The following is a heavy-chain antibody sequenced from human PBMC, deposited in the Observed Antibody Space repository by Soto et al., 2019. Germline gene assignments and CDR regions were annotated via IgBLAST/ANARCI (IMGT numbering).Heavy chain of an antibody. D-gene: IGHD4-4*01. Sequence: ASVKVSCKASGYTFNNYCISWVRQAPGQGLEWMGWISAYNGNTNYAQKFQGRVTMTTDTSTSTAYMELRSLRSDDTAVYSCARDADYIVDYWGQGTLVTAPQ. V-gene: IGHV1-18*01. CDR3: ARDADYIVDY. CDR2: ISAYNGNT. CDR1: GYTFNNYC. J-gene: IGHJ4*02.